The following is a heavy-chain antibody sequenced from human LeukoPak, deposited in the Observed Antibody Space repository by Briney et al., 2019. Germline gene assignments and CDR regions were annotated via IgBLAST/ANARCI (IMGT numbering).Heavy chain of an antibody. CDR2: IKEDGGEK. V-gene: IGHV3-7*03. CDR3: ARNNGMDV. Sequence: GGSLRLSCAASGLNFSSRWMNWVRQAPGQGLEWVASIKEDGGEKHYVDSVKGRFTISKDNAKNSLYLQMNSLRAEDTALYHCARNNGMDVWGQGTTVIVSS. J-gene: IGHJ6*02. CDR1: GLNFSSRW.